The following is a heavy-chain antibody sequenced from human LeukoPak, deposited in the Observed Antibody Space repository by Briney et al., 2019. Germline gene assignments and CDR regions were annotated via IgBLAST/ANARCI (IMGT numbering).Heavy chain of an antibody. CDR2: ISAYNGST. CDR1: GYTFTSYG. J-gene: IGHJ6*04. CDR3: ARDPPPLLWFGELSPYYYGMDV. Sequence: GASVKVSCKASGYTFTSYGISWVRQAPGQGLEWMGWISAYNGSTNYAQKLQGRVTMTTDTSTSTAYMELRSLRSDDTAVYYCARDPPPLLWFGELSPYYYGMDVWGKGTTVAVSS. D-gene: IGHD3-10*01. V-gene: IGHV1-18*04.